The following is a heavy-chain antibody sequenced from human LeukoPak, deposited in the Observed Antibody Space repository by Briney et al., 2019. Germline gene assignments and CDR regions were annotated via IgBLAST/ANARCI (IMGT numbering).Heavy chain of an antibody. CDR1: GFTFSSYA. J-gene: IGHJ4*02. D-gene: IGHD5-12*01. CDR2: ISGSGGST. Sequence: SGGSLRLSCAASGFTFSSYAMSWVRQAPGKGLEWVSAISGSGGSTYYADSVKGRFTISRDNSKNTLYLQMNSLRAEDTAVYYCAKPRGYSGFGPFDYWGQGTLVTVFS. V-gene: IGHV3-23*01. CDR3: AKPRGYSGFGPFDY.